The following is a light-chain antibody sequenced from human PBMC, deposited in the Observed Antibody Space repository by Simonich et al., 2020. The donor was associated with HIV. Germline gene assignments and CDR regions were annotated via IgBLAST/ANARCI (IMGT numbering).Light chain of an antibody. CDR2: WAS. Sequence: DIVMTQSPDSLAVSLGERATINCKCSQIVLYNSNNKNYLVWYQQKPGQPPELLIYWASTREAGVPDRFSGSGSGTDFTLTISSLQAEDVAVYYCQQYYSTPPTFGGGTKVEIK. CDR3: QQYYSTPPT. CDR1: QIVLYNSNNKNY. V-gene: IGKV4-1*01. J-gene: IGKJ4*01.